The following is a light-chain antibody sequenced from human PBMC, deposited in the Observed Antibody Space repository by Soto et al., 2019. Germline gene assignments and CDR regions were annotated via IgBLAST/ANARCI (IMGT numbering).Light chain of an antibody. CDR3: SSYTSSSTVV. Sequence: QSALTQPASVSGSPGQSITLSCTGTSSDVGTYNYVSWYQQHPGKAPKLMIYDVSNRPSGVSNRFSGSKSGNTASLTISGLQAEDEADYYCSSYTSSSTVVFGGGTKVTVL. CDR1: SSDVGTYNY. V-gene: IGLV2-14*03. J-gene: IGLJ3*02. CDR2: DVS.